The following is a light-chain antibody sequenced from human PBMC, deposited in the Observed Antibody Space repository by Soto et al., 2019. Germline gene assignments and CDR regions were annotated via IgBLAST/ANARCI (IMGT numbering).Light chain of an antibody. CDR1: QSVGSNF. Sequence: IALTQSPGTLSLSPGERATLSCRASQSVGSNFLAWYQQKRGKAPRILIYAASNRASGIPDRFSGSRSGWDFNLTISRLEPEDFAVYYCQQYGCPPWAFGQGTRVEI. J-gene: IGKJ1*01. CDR3: QQYGCPPWA. CDR2: AAS. V-gene: IGKV3-20*01.